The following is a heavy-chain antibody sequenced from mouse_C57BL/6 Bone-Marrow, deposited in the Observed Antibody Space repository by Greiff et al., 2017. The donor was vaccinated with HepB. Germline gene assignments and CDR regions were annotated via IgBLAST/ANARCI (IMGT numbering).Heavy chain of an antibody. V-gene: IGHV1-26*01. Sequence: VQLQQSGPELVKPGASVKISCKASGYTFTDYYMNWVKQSHGKSLEWIGDINPNNGGTSYNQKFKGKATLTVDKSSSTAYMELRSLTSEDSAVYYCAREDIYYYGSPLFAYWGQGTLVTVSA. CDR1: GYTFTDYY. CDR3: AREDIYYYGSPLFAY. D-gene: IGHD1-1*01. CDR2: INPNNGGT. J-gene: IGHJ3*01.